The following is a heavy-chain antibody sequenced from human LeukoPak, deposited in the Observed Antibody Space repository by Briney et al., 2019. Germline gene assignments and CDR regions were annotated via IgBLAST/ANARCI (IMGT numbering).Heavy chain of an antibody. CDR2: INHSGST. J-gene: IGHJ3*02. CDR1: GGSFSGYY. V-gene: IGHV4-34*01. Sequence: PSETLSLTCAVYGGSFSGYYWSWIRQPPGKGLVWIGEINHSGSTNYNPSLKSRVTISVDTSKNQFSLKLSSVTAADTAVYYCARRSVYYDFWSGYYTGITHAFDIWGQGTMVTVSS. D-gene: IGHD3-3*01. CDR3: ARRSVYYDFWSGYYTGITHAFDI.